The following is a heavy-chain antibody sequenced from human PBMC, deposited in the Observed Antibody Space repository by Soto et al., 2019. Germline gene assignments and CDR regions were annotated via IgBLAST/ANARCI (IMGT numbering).Heavy chain of an antibody. CDR2: INPSGGST. CDR3: AREGYDFWSGYPTGGMDV. J-gene: IGHJ6*02. D-gene: IGHD3-3*01. V-gene: IGHV1-46*01. CDR1: GYTFTSYY. Sequence: QVQLVQSGAEVKKPGASVKVSCKASGYTFTSYYMHWVRQAPGQGLEWMGIINPSGGSTSYAQKFQGRVTMTGDTSTSTVYMELSSLRSEDTAVYNCAREGYDFWSGYPTGGMDVWGQGTTVTVSS.